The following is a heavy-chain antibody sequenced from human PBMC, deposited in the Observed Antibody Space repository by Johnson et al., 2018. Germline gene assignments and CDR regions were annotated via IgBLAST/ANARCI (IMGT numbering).Heavy chain of an antibody. Sequence: VQLVESGGGLIQXGWSLRLXCTTSAFSVINSHMNWVRQAPGKGLEWVSVIYQDDRTNYADSVKGRFTISRDNSKNTLYLQMDSLRAEDTAVYYCVRDVYNDGLAYCDYWAQGTLVTVSS. CDR3: VRDVYNDGLAYCDY. CDR1: AFSVINSH. CDR2: IYQDDRT. V-gene: IGHV3-53*01. D-gene: IGHD5-24*01. J-gene: IGHJ4*02.